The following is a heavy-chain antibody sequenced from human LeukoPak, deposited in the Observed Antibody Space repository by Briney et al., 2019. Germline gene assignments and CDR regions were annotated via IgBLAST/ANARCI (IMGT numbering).Heavy chain of an antibody. J-gene: IGHJ4*02. D-gene: IGHD2-21*02. Sequence: GGSLRLSCAAFGLTFSSFWMSWVRQAPGKGLEWVSVIYSGGTTYYANSAKGRFTISRDNSKNTLYLQMNSLRVDDTAVYYCMKMTSNWGQGTLVTVSS. V-gene: IGHV3-53*01. CDR1: GLTFSSFW. CDR2: IYSGGTT. CDR3: MKMTSN.